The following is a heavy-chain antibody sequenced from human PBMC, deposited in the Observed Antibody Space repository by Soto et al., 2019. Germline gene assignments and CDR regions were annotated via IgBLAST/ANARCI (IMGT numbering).Heavy chain of an antibody. V-gene: IGHV3-23*01. CDR2: MSGSYDSI. CDR1: GFTFSSYA. D-gene: IGHD5-12*01. J-gene: IGHJ4*02. CDR3: AKGLPYSGYDYYFDY. Sequence: GGSLRLSCAASGFTFSSYAMSWVRQAPGKGLEWVSGMSGSYDSIYYADSVKGRFTISRDNSKNTLFLQMNSLRAEDTAVYYCAKGLPYSGYDYYFDYWGQGTLVTVSS.